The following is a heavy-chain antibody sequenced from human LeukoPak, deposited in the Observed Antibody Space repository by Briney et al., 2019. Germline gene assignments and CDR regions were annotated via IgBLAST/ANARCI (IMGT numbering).Heavy chain of an antibody. CDR3: AKVIREVDMSHDY. V-gene: IGHV3-23*01. CDR1: GFTFSNYA. D-gene: IGHD5-24*01. CDR2: IHYSGIST. Sequence: GGSLRLSCATSGFTFSNYAMSWVRQAPGKGLEGVSSIHYSGISTYYADSVKGRFTISRDNSKNTLNLQMNSLRVEDTAVYYCAKVIREVDMSHDYWGQGALVTVSS. J-gene: IGHJ4*02.